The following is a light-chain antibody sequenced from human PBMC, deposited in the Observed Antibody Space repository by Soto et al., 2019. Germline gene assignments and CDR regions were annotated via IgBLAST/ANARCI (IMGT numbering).Light chain of an antibody. CDR2: GNS. J-gene: IGLJ3*02. CDR3: QSYDSRLGGSWV. V-gene: IGLV1-40*01. CDR1: RSNIGADYD. Sequence: QSVLTQPPSVSGAPGQRVTISCIGSRSNIGADYDVHWYQQLPGTAPKLLIFGNSNRPSGVPDRFSGSKSGTSASLAITGLQAEDEADYYCQSYDSRLGGSWVFGGGTKLTVL.